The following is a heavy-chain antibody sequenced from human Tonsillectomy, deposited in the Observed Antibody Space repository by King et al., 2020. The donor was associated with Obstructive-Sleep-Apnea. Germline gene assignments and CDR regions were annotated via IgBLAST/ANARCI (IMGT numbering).Heavy chain of an antibody. CDR2: ISYDGSNK. Sequence: VQLVESGGGVVQPGRSLRLSCAASGFTFSSYAMHWVRQAPGKGLEWVAVISYDGSNKYYADSVKGRFTISRDNSKNTLYLQMNSLRAEDTAVYYCASSLRFLVWFPRGYWGQGTLVTVSS. J-gene: IGHJ4*02. D-gene: IGHD3-3*01. CDR1: GFTFSSYA. CDR3: ASSLRFLVWFPRGY. V-gene: IGHV3-30*04.